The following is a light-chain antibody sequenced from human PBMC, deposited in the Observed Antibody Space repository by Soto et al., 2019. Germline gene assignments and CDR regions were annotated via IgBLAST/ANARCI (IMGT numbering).Light chain of an antibody. J-gene: IGKJ5*01. CDR3: QQRSNWRGT. CDR1: QSVSSY. V-gene: IGKV3-11*01. Sequence: EIVLTQSPATLSLSPGERATLSCRASQSVSSYLAWYQQKPGQAPRLLIYDASNRATGIPARFSGXXXXXXXXXTISSLEPEDFAVYYCQQRSNWRGTFGQGTRLEIK. CDR2: DAS.